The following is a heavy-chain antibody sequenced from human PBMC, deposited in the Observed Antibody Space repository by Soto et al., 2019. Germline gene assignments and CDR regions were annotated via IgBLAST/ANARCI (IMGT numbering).Heavy chain of an antibody. J-gene: IGHJ4*02. D-gene: IGHD3-10*01. CDR3: VRDSGRGFYFDY. CDR2: IRNRPNSYTT. CDR1: GFTFSDHY. Sequence: ESEGGLVQPGGSLRLSCAASGFTFSDHYMDWVRQAPGKGLEWVGRIRNRPNSYTTQYAASVKGRFAVLRDDSENLVYLQMNDLKTEDTAVYYCVRDSGRGFYFDYWGQGAQVTVSS. V-gene: IGHV3-72*01.